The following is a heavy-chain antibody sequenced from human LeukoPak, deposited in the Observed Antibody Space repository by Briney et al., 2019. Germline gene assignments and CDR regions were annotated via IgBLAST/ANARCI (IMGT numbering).Heavy chain of an antibody. CDR3: ARETYYDILTGATRAFDI. Sequence: SETLSLTCAVYGGSFSSYYWSWLRQPPGKGLEWIGEINHSGSTNYNPSLKSRVTISVDTSKNQFSLKLSSVTAADTAVYYCARETYYDILTGATRAFDIWGQGTMVTVSS. D-gene: IGHD3-9*01. CDR2: INHSGST. V-gene: IGHV4-34*01. CDR1: GGSFSSYY. J-gene: IGHJ3*02.